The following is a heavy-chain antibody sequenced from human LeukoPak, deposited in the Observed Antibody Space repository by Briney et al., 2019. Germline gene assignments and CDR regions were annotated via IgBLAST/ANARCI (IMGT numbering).Heavy chain of an antibody. CDR1: GGSVSSGSYY. CDR2: IYYSGST. V-gene: IGHV4-61*01. J-gene: IGHJ4*02. CDR3: ARGRGSSWLYYFDY. D-gene: IGHD6-13*01. Sequence: PSETLSLTCTVSGGSVSSGSYYWSWIRQPPGKGLEWIGYIYYSGSTNYNPSLKSRVTISVDTSKNQFSLKLSSVIAADTAVYYCARGRGSSWLYYFDYWGQGTLVTVSS.